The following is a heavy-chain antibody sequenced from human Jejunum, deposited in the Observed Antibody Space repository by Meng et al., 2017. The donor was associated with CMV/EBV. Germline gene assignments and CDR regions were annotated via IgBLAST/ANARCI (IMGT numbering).Heavy chain of an antibody. J-gene: IGHJ5*02. Sequence: QVQLVQSGAEVKKPGASVKVSCNASDYTFATHAISWVRQAPGQGREWMGWIIPYNGNTKYAQNLQGRVTLTTDISTSTAYMELRSLRSDDTAVYYCARKLRGGGWFDPWGQGTLVTVSS. V-gene: IGHV1-18*01. CDR2: IIPYNGNT. CDR3: ARKLRGGGWFDP. CDR1: DYTFATHA. D-gene: IGHD3-16*01.